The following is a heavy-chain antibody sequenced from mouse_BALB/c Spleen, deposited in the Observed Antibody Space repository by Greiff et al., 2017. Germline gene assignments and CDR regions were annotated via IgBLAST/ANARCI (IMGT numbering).Heavy chain of an antibody. CDR1: GYTFTSYW. V-gene: IGHV1S81*02. Sequence: QVQLKQPGAELVKPGASVKLSCKASGYTFTSYWMHWVKQRPGQGLEWIGEINPSNGRTNYNEKFKSKATLTVDKSSSTAYMQLSSLTSEDSAVYYCARLDYRYSVDYWGQGTTLTVSS. CDR2: INPSNGRT. J-gene: IGHJ2*01. CDR3: ARLDYRYSVDY. D-gene: IGHD2-14*01.